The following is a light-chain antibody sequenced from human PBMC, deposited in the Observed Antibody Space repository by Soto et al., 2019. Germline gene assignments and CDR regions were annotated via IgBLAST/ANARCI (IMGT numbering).Light chain of an antibody. CDR1: QSVTTN. Sequence: EIVMTQSPTTLSVSPGERATLSCRASQSVTTNLAWYQQKPGQVPSLLIYGASTRASGIPARFSGSGSGTEFTLTIGSLQSEDFAVYYCQQRSNWPPITFGQGTRLEIK. V-gene: IGKV3-15*01. CDR3: QQRSNWPPIT. J-gene: IGKJ5*01. CDR2: GAS.